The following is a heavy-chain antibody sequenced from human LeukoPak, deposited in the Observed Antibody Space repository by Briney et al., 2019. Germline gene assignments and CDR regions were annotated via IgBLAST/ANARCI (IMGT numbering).Heavy chain of an antibody. CDR1: GGSISSYY. J-gene: IGHJ5*02. D-gene: IGHD2-2*01. CDR2: IYYSGST. V-gene: IGHV4-59*08. CDR3: ARLVWDIAVVLAAPSFDP. Sequence: SETLSLTCTVSGGSISSYYWSWIRQPPGKGLEWIGYIYYSGSTNYNPSLKSRVTISVDTSKNQFSLKLSSVTAADTAVYYCARLVWDIAVVLAAPSFDPWGQGTLVTVSS.